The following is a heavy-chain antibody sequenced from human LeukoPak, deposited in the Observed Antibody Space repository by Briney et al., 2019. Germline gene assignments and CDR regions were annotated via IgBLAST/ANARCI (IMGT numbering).Heavy chain of an antibody. V-gene: IGHV1-18*01. J-gene: IGHJ6*02. CDR3: AREFAPLRYFDWLLPDYYGMDV. CDR1: GYTFTSYG. Sequence: ASVTVSCKASGYTFTSYGISWVRQAPGQGLEWMGWISAYTGNTNYAQKLQGRVTMTTDTSTSTAYMELRSLRSDDTAVYYCAREFAPLRYFDWLLPDYYGMDVWGQGTTVTVSS. CDR2: ISAYTGNT. D-gene: IGHD3-9*01.